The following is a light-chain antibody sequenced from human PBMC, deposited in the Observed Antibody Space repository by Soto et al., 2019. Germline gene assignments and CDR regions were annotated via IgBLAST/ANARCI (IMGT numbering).Light chain of an antibody. V-gene: IGKV3-20*01. CDR1: QTLSNSF. Sequence: EIVLTQSPGTLSLSPGERATLSCRASQTLSNSFIAWYQQKPGQAPRLLIYDTSSRATGVPDRYSASGSGTDFTLTISRLEPEDFAVYYCQQYSSSRTFGQGTKVDI. CDR2: DTS. J-gene: IGKJ1*01. CDR3: QQYSSSRT.